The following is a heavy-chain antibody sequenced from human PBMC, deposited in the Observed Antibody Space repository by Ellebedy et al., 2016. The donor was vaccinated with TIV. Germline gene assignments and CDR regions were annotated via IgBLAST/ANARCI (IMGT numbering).Heavy chain of an antibody. CDR3: ARDLVVPAAIQTPVYYYYGMDV. J-gene: IGHJ6*02. V-gene: IGHV1-69*05. D-gene: IGHD2-2*02. CDR1: GYTFTSYD. CDR2: IIPIFGTA. Sequence: SVKVSCXASGYTFTSYDINWVRQATGQGLEWMGGIIPIFGTANYAQKFQGRVTMTRDTSTSTVYMELSSLRSEDTAVYYCARDLVVPAAIQTPVYYYYGMDVWGQGTTVTVSS.